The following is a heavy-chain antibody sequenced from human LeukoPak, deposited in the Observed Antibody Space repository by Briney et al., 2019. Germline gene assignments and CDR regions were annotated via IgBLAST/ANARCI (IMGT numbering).Heavy chain of an antibody. CDR3: ANTAYSNYFDY. D-gene: IGHD4-11*01. CDR1: GFTFSSYA. Sequence: GGSLRLSCAAPGFTFSSYAMSWVRQAPGKGLEWVSAISGSGGSTYYADSVKGRFTISRDNFKNTLYLQMNSLRAEDTAVYYCANTAYSNYFDYWGQGTLVTVSS. J-gene: IGHJ4*02. V-gene: IGHV3-23*01. CDR2: ISGSGGST.